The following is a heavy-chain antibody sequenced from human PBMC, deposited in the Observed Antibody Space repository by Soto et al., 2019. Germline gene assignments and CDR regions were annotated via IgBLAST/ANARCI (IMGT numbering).Heavy chain of an antibody. CDR1: GGSFSGYY. CDR2: INHSGST. J-gene: IGHJ4*02. CDR3: AARGKYCSGGSCLDY. V-gene: IGHV4-34*01. D-gene: IGHD2-15*01. Sequence: QVQLQQWGAGLLKPSETLSLTCAVYGGSFSGYYWSWIRQPPGKGLEWIGEINHSGSTNYNPSLKSRVTISVDPSKNQSSLKLSSVTAADTAVYYCAARGKYCSGGSCLDYWGQGTLVTVSS.